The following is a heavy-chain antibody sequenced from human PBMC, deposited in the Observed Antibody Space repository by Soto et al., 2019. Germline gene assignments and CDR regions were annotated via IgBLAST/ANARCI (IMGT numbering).Heavy chain of an antibody. CDR3: AKWGGGGSDY. V-gene: IGHV3-7*01. CDR2: INEDGSEG. Sequence: LRLSCAASGFTFTSYYMSWVRQAQGKGLEWVANINEDGSEGYYVDSVKGRFTVSRDNAKNSLYLQMNSLRAEDTAIYYCAKWGGGGSDYWGQGSLVTVSS. CDR1: GFTFTSYY. J-gene: IGHJ4*02. D-gene: IGHD1-26*01.